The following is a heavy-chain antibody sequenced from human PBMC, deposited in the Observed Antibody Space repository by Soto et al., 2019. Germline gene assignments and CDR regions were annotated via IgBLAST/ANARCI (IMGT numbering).Heavy chain of an antibody. CDR3: ARDSGYSSRSYYYYYYMDV. V-gene: IGHV3-48*01. D-gene: IGHD5-18*01. CDR2: ISSSSSTI. CDR1: GFTFSSYS. Sequence: GGSLRLSCAASGFTFSSYSMNWVRQAPGKGLDWVSYISSSSSTIYYADSVKGRFTISRDNAKNSLYLQMNSLRAEDTAVYYCARDSGYSSRSYYYYYYMDVWGKGTTVTVSS. J-gene: IGHJ6*03.